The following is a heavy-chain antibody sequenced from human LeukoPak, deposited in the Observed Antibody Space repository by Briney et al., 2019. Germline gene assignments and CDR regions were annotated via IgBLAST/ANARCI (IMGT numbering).Heavy chain of an antibody. CDR3: AKKVASGSYSSVDY. D-gene: IGHD1-26*01. V-gene: IGHV3-23*01. Sequence: GGSLRLSCAASGFTFNNYAMNWVRQAPGQGLEWVSGISGSGGSANYAGSVQGRFTISRDNSENTLYLHMNSLRVEDTAIYYCAKKVASGSYSSVDYWGQGTLVTVSS. CDR2: ISGSGGSA. J-gene: IGHJ4*02. CDR1: GFTFNNYA.